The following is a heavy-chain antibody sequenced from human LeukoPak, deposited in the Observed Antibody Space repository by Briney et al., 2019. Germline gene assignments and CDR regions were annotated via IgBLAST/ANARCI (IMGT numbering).Heavy chain of an antibody. J-gene: IGHJ3*02. CDR2: VYYSGST. Sequence: KASETLSLTCTVSGDSISNYYWSWIRQPPGKGLEWIGYVYYSGSTNYNPSLKSRVTISVDTSKNQFSLRLSSVTAADTAVYYCARSEYSYGADAFDIWGQGTMVTVSS. CDR3: ARSEYSYGADAFDI. CDR1: GDSISNYY. V-gene: IGHV4-59*01. D-gene: IGHD5-18*01.